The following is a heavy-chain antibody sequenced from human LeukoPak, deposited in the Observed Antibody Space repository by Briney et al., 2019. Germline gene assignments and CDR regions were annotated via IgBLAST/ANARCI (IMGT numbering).Heavy chain of an antibody. CDR1: GYSISSGYY. J-gene: IGHJ6*03. CDR3: ARHRSGSYSGPMDV. D-gene: IGHD1-26*01. CDR2: IYHSGST. Sequence: SETLSLTCTVSGYSISSGYYWGWIRQPPGKGLEWIGSIYHSGSTYYNPSLRSRVTISVDTSKNQFSLKLSSVTAADTAVYYCARHRSGSYSGPMDVWGKGTTVTISS. V-gene: IGHV4-38-2*02.